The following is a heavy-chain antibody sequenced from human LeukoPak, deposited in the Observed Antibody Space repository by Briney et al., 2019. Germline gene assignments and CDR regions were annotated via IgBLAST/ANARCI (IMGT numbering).Heavy chain of an antibody. V-gene: IGHV4-39*01. Sequence: PSETLSLTCTVSGGSISSSSYYWGWIRQPPGKGLLWIGSIYYSGSTYYNPSLKSRVTISVDTSKNQFSLKLSSVTAADTAVYYCARQTVTRITMIVVAYADYWGQGTLVTVSS. D-gene: IGHD3-22*01. J-gene: IGHJ4*02. CDR3: ARQTVTRITMIVVAYADY. CDR1: GGSISSSSYY. CDR2: IYYSGST.